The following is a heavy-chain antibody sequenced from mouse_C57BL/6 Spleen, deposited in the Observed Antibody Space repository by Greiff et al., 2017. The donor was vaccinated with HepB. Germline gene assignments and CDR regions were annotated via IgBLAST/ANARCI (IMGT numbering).Heavy chain of an antibody. CDR3: ARGDYYGSSHSYYFDY. D-gene: IGHD1-1*01. CDR1: GYTFTTYP. Sequence: QVQLKQSGAELVKPGASVKMSCKASGYTFTTYPIEWMKQNHGKSLEWIGNFHPYNDDTKYNEKFKGKATLTVEKSSSTVYLELSRLTSDDSAVYYCARGDYYGSSHSYYFDYWGQGTTLTVSS. J-gene: IGHJ2*01. CDR2: FHPYNDDT. V-gene: IGHV1-47*01.